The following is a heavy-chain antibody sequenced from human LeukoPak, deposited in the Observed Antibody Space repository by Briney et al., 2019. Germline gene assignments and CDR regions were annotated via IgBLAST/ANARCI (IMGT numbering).Heavy chain of an antibody. V-gene: IGHV3-21*01. D-gene: IGHD3-10*01. Sequence: GGFLRLSCAASGFTFSSYSMNWVRQAPGKGLEWVSSISSSSSYIYYTDSVKGRFTISRDNAKNSLYLQMNSLRAEDTAVYYCARDGSSPNYGSGSSYYYGMDVWGQGTTVTVSS. CDR2: ISSSSSYI. J-gene: IGHJ6*02. CDR3: ARDGSSPNYGSGSSYYYGMDV. CDR1: GFTFSSYS.